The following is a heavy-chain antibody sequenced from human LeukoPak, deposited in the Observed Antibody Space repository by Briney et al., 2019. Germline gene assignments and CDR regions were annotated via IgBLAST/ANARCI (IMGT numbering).Heavy chain of an antibody. V-gene: IGHV3-30-3*01. CDR2: ISYDGSNK. J-gene: IGHJ4*02. CDR3: ARERDYYGSGMVYLDY. CDR1: GFTFSSYA. Sequence: GGSLRLSCAASGFTFSSYAMHWVRQAPGKGLEWVTDISYDGSNKYYADSVKGRFTISRDNSKNTLYLQMNSLRAEDTAVYYCARERDYYGSGMVYLDYWGQGTLVTVSS. D-gene: IGHD3-10*01.